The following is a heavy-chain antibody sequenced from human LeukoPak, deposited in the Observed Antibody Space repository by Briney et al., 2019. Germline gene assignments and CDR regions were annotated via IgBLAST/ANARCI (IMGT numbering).Heavy chain of an antibody. CDR3: ARGRLEETTVTTTDDY. Sequence: SETLSLTCAVYGGSFSGYYWSWIRQPPGKGLEWVGEINHSGSTNYNPSLKSRVTISVDTSKNQFSLKLSSVTAADTAVYYCARGRLEETTVTTTDDYWGQGTLVTVSS. V-gene: IGHV4-34*01. CDR2: INHSGST. J-gene: IGHJ4*02. D-gene: IGHD4-17*01. CDR1: GGSFSGYY.